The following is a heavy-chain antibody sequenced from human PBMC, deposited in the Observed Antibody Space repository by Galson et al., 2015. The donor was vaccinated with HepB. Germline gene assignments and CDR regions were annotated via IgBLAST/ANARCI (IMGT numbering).Heavy chain of an antibody. CDR2: INPNSGGT. V-gene: IGHV1-2*02. CDR1: GYTFTGYY. Sequence: SVKVSCKASGYTFTGYYMHWVRQAPGQGLEWMGWINPNSGGTNYAQKFQGRVTMTRDTSISTAYMELSRLRSDDTAVYYCAKDGYCSGGSCYGIDYWGQGTLVTVSS. J-gene: IGHJ4*02. CDR3: AKDGYCSGGSCYGIDY. D-gene: IGHD2-15*01.